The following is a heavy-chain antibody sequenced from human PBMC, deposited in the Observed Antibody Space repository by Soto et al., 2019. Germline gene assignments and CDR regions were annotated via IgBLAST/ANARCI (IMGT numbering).Heavy chain of an antibody. D-gene: IGHD2-15*01. J-gene: IGHJ4*02. CDR1: GYTFTNYE. Sequence: ASVKVSCKTSGYTFTNYEIKWVRQATGQGLEWMGWMGPNSGNTGYARKFQGRITMTRDTSTSTVYMELSSLRSEDTAVYYCARVYCSGGSCYSIDYWGQGTLVTVSS. CDR2: MGPNSGNT. CDR3: ARVYCSGGSCYSIDY. V-gene: IGHV1-8*01.